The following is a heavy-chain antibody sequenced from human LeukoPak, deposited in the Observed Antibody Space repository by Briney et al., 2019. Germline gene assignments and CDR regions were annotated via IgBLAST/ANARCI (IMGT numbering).Heavy chain of an antibody. V-gene: IGHV3-49*04. J-gene: IGHJ6*02. Sequence: PGGSLRLSCTASGFTLGDYAVSWVRRAPGRGLEWVGLIRRRAFDETADYAASVKGRFTISRDDSKSIAYLQMNSLKTEDTAVYYCTREGAAAAYGMDVWGQGTTVTVSS. CDR1: GFTLGDYA. CDR3: TREGAAAAYGMDV. CDR2: IRRRAFDETA. D-gene: IGHD6-13*01.